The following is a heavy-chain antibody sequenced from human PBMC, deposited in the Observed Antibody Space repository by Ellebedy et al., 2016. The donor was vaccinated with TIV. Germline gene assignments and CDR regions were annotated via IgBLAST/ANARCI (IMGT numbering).Heavy chain of an antibody. J-gene: IGHJ4*02. CDR3: ARDLRGVIAVAQYYFDY. CDR1: GFTFSSYT. Sequence: GESLKISCAASGFTFSSYTLNWVRQAPGKGLEWVSSISTSSSYIYYADSVKGRFTISRDNAKNSLFLQMTSLRAEDTAVYYCARDLRGVIAVAQYYFDYWGQGTLVTVSS. V-gene: IGHV3-21*01. CDR2: ISTSSSYI. D-gene: IGHD6-19*01.